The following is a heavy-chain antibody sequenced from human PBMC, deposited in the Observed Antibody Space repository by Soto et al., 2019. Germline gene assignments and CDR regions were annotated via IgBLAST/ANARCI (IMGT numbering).Heavy chain of an antibody. CDR1: GFTFSSYG. D-gene: IGHD5-18*01. CDR2: ISYDGSNK. V-gene: IGHV3-30*18. CDR3: AKGGYSYGYVGYYYYGMDV. Sequence: PGGSLRLSCAASGFTFSSYGMHWVRQAPGKGLEWVAVISYDGSNKYYADAVKGRFTISRDNSKNTLYLQMNSLRAEDTAVYYCAKGGYSYGYVGYYYYGMDVWGQGTTVTVS. J-gene: IGHJ6*02.